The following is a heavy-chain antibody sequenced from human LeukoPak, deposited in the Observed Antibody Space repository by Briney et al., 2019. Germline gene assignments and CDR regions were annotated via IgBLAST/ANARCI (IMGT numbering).Heavy chain of an antibody. V-gene: IGHV3-7*01. D-gene: IGHD2-15*01. Sequence: PGGSLRLSCAASGFTFSSYWMSWVRQAPGKGLEWVANIKQDGSEKFHVDSVKGRFTISRDNAKNSLYLQMNSLRAEDTAVYYCARIHGGYPFDYWGQGTLVTVSS. J-gene: IGHJ4*02. CDR1: GFTFSSYW. CDR3: ARIHGGYPFDY. CDR2: IKQDGSEK.